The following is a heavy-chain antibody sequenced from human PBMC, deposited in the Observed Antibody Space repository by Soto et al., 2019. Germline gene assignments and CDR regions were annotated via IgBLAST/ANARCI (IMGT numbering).Heavy chain of an antibody. CDR2: IFWDDDK. CDR3: THHGYYSYGMDV. CDR1: GFSLRTSGVG. V-gene: IGHV2-5*02. J-gene: IGHJ6*02. Sequence: QITLKESGPTLVKPTQTLTLTCTFSGFSLRTSGVGVGWIRQPPGKALEWLALIFWDDDKRYSPSLKSRLSIXKRXSENQVFLTMTNMDPVDAATYYCTHHGYYSYGMDVWGQGTTVTVSS.